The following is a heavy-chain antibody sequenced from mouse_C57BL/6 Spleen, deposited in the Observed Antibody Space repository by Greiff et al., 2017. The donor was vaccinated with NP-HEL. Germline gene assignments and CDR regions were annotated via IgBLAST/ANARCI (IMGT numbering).Heavy chain of an antibody. CDR2: IDPETGGT. D-gene: IGHD2-3*01. V-gene: IGHV1-15*01. J-gene: IGHJ2*01. CDR3: TRGDGSYYFDY. Sequence: VQLQQSGAELVRPGASVTLSCKASGYTFTDYEMHWVKQTPVHGLEWIGAIDPETGGTAYNQKFKGKSILTADKSSSTAYMERRSLTSEDSAVYYCTRGDGSYYFDYWGQGTTLTVSS. CDR1: GYTFTDYE.